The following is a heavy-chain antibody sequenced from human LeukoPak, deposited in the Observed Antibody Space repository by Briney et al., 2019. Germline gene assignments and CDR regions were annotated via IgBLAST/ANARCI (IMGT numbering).Heavy chain of an antibody. V-gene: IGHV4-34*01. CDR3: ARDRVGYYDSSGYSP. J-gene: IGHJ1*01. CDR2: INHSGST. CDR1: GGSFSGYY. Sequence: SETLSLTCAVYGGSFSGYYWSWIRQPPGKGLEWIGEINHSGSTNYNPSLKSRVTISVDTSKNQFSLKLSSVTAADTAVYYCARDRVGYYDSSGYSPWGQGTLVTVSS. D-gene: IGHD3-22*01.